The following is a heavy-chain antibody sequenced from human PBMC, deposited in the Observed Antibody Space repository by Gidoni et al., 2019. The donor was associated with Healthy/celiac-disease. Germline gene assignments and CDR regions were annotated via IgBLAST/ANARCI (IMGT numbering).Heavy chain of an antibody. V-gene: IGHV1-69*01. CDR2: IIPIFGTA. CDR1: GGTFSSYA. Sequence: QVQLLQSGAEVKKPGSSLKVSCKVSGGTFSSYAISWVRQAPGPGLEWMGGIIPIFGTANNAQKFQGRVTITANESTSTAYMRLSSLRSDETAVYYCARGIQLGMDVWGQGTTVTVSS. J-gene: IGHJ6*02. D-gene: IGHD5-18*01. CDR3: ARGIQLGMDV.